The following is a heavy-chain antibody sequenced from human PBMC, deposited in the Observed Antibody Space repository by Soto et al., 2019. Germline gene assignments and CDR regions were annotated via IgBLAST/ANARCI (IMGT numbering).Heavy chain of an antibody. CDR1: GYRFTDHY. CDR2: INPYSGDT. V-gene: IGHV1-2*04. D-gene: IGHD3-10*01. J-gene: IGHJ5*02. Sequence: QVQLVQSGAEVRKPGASVKVSCEASGYRFTDHYIHWVRQAPGQGLEWMGWINPYSGDTSYGPKFQGWVTLTRDTSINTAFMELNRLRSNDTAVYYCAKDVTARGPNPFDPWGQGTLVTVSS. CDR3: AKDVTARGPNPFDP.